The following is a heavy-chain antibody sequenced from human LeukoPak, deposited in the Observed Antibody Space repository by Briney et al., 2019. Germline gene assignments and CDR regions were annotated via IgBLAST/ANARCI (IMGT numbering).Heavy chain of an antibody. CDR1: GYTFTSYD. D-gene: IGHD3-9*01. J-gene: IGHJ6*02. V-gene: IGHV1-2*02. CDR2: INPNSGGT. CDR3: ARAAYYDILTGDYYGMDV. Sequence: ASVKVSCKASGYTFTSYDINWVRQAPGQGLEWMGWINPNSGGTNYAQKFQGRVTMTRDTSISTAYMELSRLRSDDTAVYYCARAAYYDILTGDYYGMDVWGQGTTVTVSS.